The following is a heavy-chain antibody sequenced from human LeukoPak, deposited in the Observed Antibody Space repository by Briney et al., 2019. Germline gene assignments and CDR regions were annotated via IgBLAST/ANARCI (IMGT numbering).Heavy chain of an antibody. D-gene: IGHD6-19*01. CDR3: ARDMGYSSGWYHPSTYYYYGMDV. Sequence: GGSLRLSCAASGFTFSSYEMNWVRQAPGKGLEWVSYIISSGSTIYYADSVKGRFTISRDNAKNSLYLQMNSLRAEDTAVYYCARDMGYSSGWYHPSTYYYYGMDVWGKGTTVTVSS. CDR1: GFTFSSYE. CDR2: IISSGSTI. J-gene: IGHJ6*04. V-gene: IGHV3-48*03.